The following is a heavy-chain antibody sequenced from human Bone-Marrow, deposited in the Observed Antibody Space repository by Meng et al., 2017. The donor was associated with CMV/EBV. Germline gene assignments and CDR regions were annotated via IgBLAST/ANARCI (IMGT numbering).Heavy chain of an antibody. D-gene: IGHD6-19*01. V-gene: IGHV3-7*01. Sequence: GGSLRLSCAASGFTFSSYWMSWVRQAPGEGLEWVANIKQDGSEKHYVDSVKGRFTISRDNAKNSLYLQMNSLRAEDTAVYYCASNSGRLSRFDPWGQGTLVTVSS. J-gene: IGHJ5*02. CDR3: ASNSGRLSRFDP. CDR1: GFTFSSYW. CDR2: IKQDGSEK.